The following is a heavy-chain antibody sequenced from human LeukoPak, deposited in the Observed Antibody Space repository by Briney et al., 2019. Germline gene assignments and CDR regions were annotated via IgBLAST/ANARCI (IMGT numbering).Heavy chain of an antibody. Sequence: ASVKVSCKASGYTFTGYYMHWVRQAPGQGLEWMGWMNPNSGNTGYAQKFQGRVTMTRNTSISTAYMELSSLRSEDTAVYYCARDVDWMFAFDIWGQGTMVTVSS. V-gene: IGHV1-8*02. CDR1: GYTFTGYY. J-gene: IGHJ3*02. CDR3: ARDVDWMFAFDI. D-gene: IGHD3-9*01. CDR2: MNPNSGNT.